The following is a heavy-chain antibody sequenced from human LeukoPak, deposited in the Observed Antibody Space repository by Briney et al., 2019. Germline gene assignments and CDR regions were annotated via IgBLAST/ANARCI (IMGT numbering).Heavy chain of an antibody. Sequence: ALVGASCKTSGYIFTRYAITWVRQAAGQGLEGLGWISLYNGNTNYPKKLQGRVPMTTDTSTSTAYMELGGLRSDDTAVYYEARSHYYDGIGYPYWGQGTLVTVSP. CDR1: GYIFTRYA. J-gene: IGHJ4*02. CDR2: ISLYNGNT. V-gene: IGHV1-18*01. D-gene: IGHD3-22*01. CDR3: ARSHYYDGIGYPY.